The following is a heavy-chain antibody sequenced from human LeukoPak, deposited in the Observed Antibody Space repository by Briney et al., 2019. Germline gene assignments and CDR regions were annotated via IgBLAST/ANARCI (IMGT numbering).Heavy chain of an antibody. CDR3: ARETYSSSSRGLDV. CDR2: TYYRSKWYH. Sequence: SQTLSLTCAISGDSVSSNSAAWNWIRQSPSRGLECLGRTYYRSKWYHDYAESVKSRITINSDTSKNQFSLQLNSVTPEDTTVYYCARETYSSSSRGLDVWGQGTTVTVSS. J-gene: IGHJ6*02. D-gene: IGHD6-6*01. CDR1: GDSVSSNSAA. V-gene: IGHV6-1*01.